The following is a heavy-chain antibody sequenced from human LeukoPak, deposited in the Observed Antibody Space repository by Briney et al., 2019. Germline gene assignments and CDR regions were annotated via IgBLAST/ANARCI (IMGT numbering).Heavy chain of an antibody. D-gene: IGHD2-21*02. Sequence: GGSLRLSCAASGFSFSSYAMHWVRQAPGKGLEWVAVIRYDGGNKYYADSVKGRFTISRDNSKNTLYLEMNSLRAEDTAVYYCARGLTQIPRLATGLGYWGQGTLVTVSS. CDR1: GFSFSSYA. J-gene: IGHJ4*02. V-gene: IGHV3-33*01. CDR3: ARGLTQIPRLATGLGY. CDR2: IRYDGGNK.